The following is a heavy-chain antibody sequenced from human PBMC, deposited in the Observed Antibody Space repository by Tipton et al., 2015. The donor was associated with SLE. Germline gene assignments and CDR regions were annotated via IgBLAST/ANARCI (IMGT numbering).Heavy chain of an antibody. CDR2: IGTVGDT. CDR1: GFTFSNSD. CDR3: VREAWGCTPTRLQYFDY. J-gene: IGHJ4*02. Sequence: SLRLSCATSGFTFSNSDFHWVRQPTGKGLEWVSAIGTVGDTYYTGSVKGRFTISRDNAKSSLYLQMNSLTAGDTAVYYCVREAWGCTPTRLQYFDYWGQGTLVTVSS. D-gene: IGHD2-8*01. V-gene: IGHV3-13*01.